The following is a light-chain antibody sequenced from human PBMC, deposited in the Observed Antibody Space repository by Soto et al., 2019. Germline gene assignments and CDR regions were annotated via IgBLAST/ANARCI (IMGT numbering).Light chain of an antibody. CDR2: GAS. CDR1: QSVSSK. J-gene: IGKJ5*01. CDR3: QQYNNWPPIT. V-gene: IGKV3D-15*01. Sequence: ETVMTQSPATLSVSPGERATLSCWASQSVSSKLAWYQQKPGQAPRLLLYGASTRATGIPARFSGSGSGTEFTLTISSLQSEDFVVYYCQQYNNWPPITFGQGTRLEIK.